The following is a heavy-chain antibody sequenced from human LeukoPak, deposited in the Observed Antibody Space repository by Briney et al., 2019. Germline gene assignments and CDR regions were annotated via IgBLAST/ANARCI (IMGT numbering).Heavy chain of an antibody. Sequence: GGSLKLSCAASGFTFNGSAMHWVRQASGKGLEWVGRIRSKANSYATAYAASVKGRFTISRDDSKNTAYLQMNSLKTEDTAVYYCTRADYYDSSGYISTDAFDIWGQRTMVTVSS. D-gene: IGHD3-22*01. CDR3: TRADYYDSSGYISTDAFDI. CDR2: IRSKANSYAT. CDR1: GFTFNGSA. J-gene: IGHJ3*02. V-gene: IGHV3-73*01.